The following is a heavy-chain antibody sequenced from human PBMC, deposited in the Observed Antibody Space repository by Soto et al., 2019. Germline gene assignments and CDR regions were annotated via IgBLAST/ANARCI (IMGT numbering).Heavy chain of an antibody. CDR2: ISYDGSNK. V-gene: IGHV3-30-3*01. Sequence: GVSLRLSCAASGFTFSSYAMHWVRQAPGKGLEWVAVISYDGSNKYYADSVKGRFTISRDNSKNTLYLQMNSLRAEDTAVYYCAVPATGFDYWGQGTLVTVSS. CDR1: GFTFSSYA. D-gene: IGHD2-2*01. J-gene: IGHJ4*02. CDR3: AVPATGFDY.